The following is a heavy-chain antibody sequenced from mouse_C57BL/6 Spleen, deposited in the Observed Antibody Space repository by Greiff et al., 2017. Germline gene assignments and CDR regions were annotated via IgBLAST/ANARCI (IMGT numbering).Heavy chain of an antibody. CDR2: ISSGGDYI. CDR3: TRVHYYGSPIFDY. D-gene: IGHD1-1*01. CDR1: GFTFSSYA. V-gene: IGHV5-9-1*02. Sequence: EVKVVESGEGLVKPGGSLKLSCAASGFTFSSYAMSWVRQTPEKRLEWVAYISSGGDYIYYADTVKGRFTISRDNARNTLYLQMSSLKSEDTAMYYCTRVHYYGSPIFDYWGQGTTLTVSS. J-gene: IGHJ2*01.